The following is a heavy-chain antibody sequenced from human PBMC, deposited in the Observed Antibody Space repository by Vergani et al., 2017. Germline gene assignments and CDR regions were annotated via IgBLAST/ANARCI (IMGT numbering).Heavy chain of an antibody. D-gene: IGHD5-12*01. J-gene: IGHJ4*02. CDR3: ARGRGYSGYDFGPRGGMFDY. V-gene: IGHV1-69*01. CDR1: GGTFSSYA. Sequence: QVQLVQSGAEVKKPGSSVKVSCKASGGTFSSYAISWVRQAPGQGLEWMGGIIPIFGTANYEQKFQGRVTITADESTSTAYMELSSLRSEYTAVYYCARGRGYSGYDFGPRGGMFDYWGQGTLVTVSS. CDR2: IIPIFGTA.